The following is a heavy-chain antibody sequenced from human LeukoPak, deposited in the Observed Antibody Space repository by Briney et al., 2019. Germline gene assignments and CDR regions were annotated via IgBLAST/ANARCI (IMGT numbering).Heavy chain of an antibody. D-gene: IGHD3-22*01. V-gene: IGHV3-7*01. Sequence: HGGSLRLSCAASGFTFSSYWMSWVRQAPGKGLEWVANIKQDGSEKYYVDSVKGRFTISRDNAKNSLYLRMNSLRAEDTAVYYCARADYYDTPQRAFDIWGQGTMVTVSS. CDR3: ARADYYDTPQRAFDI. CDR2: IKQDGSEK. CDR1: GFTFSSYW. J-gene: IGHJ3*02.